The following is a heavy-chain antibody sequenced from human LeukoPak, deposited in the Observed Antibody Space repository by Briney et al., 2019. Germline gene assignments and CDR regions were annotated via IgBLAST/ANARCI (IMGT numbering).Heavy chain of an antibody. Sequence: SETLSLTCTVSGGSTSSSSYYWGWIRQPPGKGLEWIGSIYNSGSTYYTPSLKSRVTLSVDTSKNQFSPKLSSLTAADTAVYYCARAVQLERPPPLIGYYYMDVWGKGTTVTVSS. J-gene: IGHJ6*03. V-gene: IGHV4-39*07. CDR2: IYNSGST. CDR1: GGSTSSSSYY. D-gene: IGHD1-1*01. CDR3: ARAVQLERPPPLIGYYYMDV.